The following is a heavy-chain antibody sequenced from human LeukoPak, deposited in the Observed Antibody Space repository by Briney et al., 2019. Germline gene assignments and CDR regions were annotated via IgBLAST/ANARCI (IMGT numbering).Heavy chain of an antibody. CDR3: ATTVRVVVTYFDY. CDR1: GGSISSSSYY. D-gene: IGHD2-15*01. CDR2: IYYSGST. Sequence: PSETLSLTCTVSGGSISSSSYYWGWIRQPPGKGLEWIGSIYYSGSTYYNPSLKSRVTISVDTPKNQFSLKLSSVTAADTAVYYCATTVRVVVTYFDYWGQGTLVTVSS. V-gene: IGHV4-39*01. J-gene: IGHJ4*02.